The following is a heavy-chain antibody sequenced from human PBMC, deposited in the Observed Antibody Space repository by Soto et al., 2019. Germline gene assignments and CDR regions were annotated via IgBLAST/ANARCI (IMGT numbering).Heavy chain of an antibody. Sequence: SETLSLTCTVSGGSISNFCWSWIRQTPGKGLEWIGYISYSGSTNYNPSLKSRVTMSVDTPKNQFSLKLTSVTAADTAVYYCASSGGSPNLPFAYWGQGILVTVSS. V-gene: IGHV4-59*01. J-gene: IGHJ4*02. CDR1: GGSISNFC. CDR2: ISYSGST. D-gene: IGHD6-25*01. CDR3: ASSGGSPNLPFAY.